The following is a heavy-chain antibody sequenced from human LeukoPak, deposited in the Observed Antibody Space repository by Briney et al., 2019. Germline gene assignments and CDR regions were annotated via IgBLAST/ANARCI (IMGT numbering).Heavy chain of an antibody. J-gene: IGHJ6*03. V-gene: IGHV3-30*02. CDR1: GFTFSSYG. CDR2: IRYDGSNK. CDR3: AKGYSSGWGYYYYYMDV. D-gene: IGHD6-19*01. Sequence: GGSLRLSCATSGFTFSSYGMHWVRQAPGKGLEYVAFIRYDGSNKYYADSVKGRFTISRDNSKNTLYLQMNSLRAEDTAVYYCAKGYSSGWGYYYYYMDVWGKGTTVTVSS.